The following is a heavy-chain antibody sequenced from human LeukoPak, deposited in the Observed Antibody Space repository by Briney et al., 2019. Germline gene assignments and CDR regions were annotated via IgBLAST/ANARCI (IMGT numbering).Heavy chain of an antibody. CDR3: AREPPEIRGMDV. D-gene: IGHD3-10*01. Sequence: SVKVSCKASGYTFTGYYMHWVRQAPGQGLEWMGRIIPILGIANYAQKFQGRVTITADKSTSTAYMELSSLRSEDTAVYYCAREPPEIRGMDVWGQGTTVTVSS. V-gene: IGHV1-69*04. CDR1: GYTFTGYY. CDR2: IIPILGIA. J-gene: IGHJ6*02.